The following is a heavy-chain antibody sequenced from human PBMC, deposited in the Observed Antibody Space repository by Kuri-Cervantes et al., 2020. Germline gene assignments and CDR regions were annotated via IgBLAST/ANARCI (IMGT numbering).Heavy chain of an antibody. D-gene: IGHD3-22*01. CDR2: ISYDGSNK. CDR1: EFTFSNYA. Sequence: GESLKISCAASEFTFSNYAMHWVRQAPGKGLEWVAVISYDGSNKHYADSVKGRFTISRDNAKNSLYLQMNSLRAEDTALYYCAKDLLRYYGMDVWGQGTTVTVSS. J-gene: IGHJ6*02. CDR3: AKDLLRYYGMDV. V-gene: IGHV3-30*01.